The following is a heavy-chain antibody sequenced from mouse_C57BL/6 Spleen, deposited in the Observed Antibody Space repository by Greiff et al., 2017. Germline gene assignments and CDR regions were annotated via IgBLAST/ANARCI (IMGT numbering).Heavy chain of an antibody. Sequence: DVQLQQSGGGLAKPGASLKLSCEASGFTFSSYAMSWVRQTTEKRLEWVATISDGGSYTYYPDNVKGRFTISRDNAKNNLYRKMSHLKSEDTVMYNCARAELGRGDFAYRGQGTTLTGS. CDR2: ISDGGSYT. J-gene: IGHJ2*01. D-gene: IGHD4-1*01. CDR3: ARAELGRGDFAY. CDR1: GFTFSSYA. V-gene: IGHV5-4*01.